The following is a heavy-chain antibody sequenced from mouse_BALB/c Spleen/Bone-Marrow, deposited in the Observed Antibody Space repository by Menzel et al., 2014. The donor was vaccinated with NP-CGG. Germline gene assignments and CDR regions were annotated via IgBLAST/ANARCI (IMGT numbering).Heavy chain of an antibody. V-gene: IGHV3-5*02. J-gene: IGHJ2*01. Sequence: EVKVVESGPGLVKPSQTVSLTCTVTGISITTGNYRWSWIRQFPGNKLEWIGYMYYSGTITYNPSLTSRTTITRDTSKNQFFLEMNSLTAEDTATYYCARGAMITTGYFDYWGQGTTLTVSS. D-gene: IGHD2-4*01. CDR3: ARGAMITTGYFDY. CDR1: GISITTGNYR. CDR2: MYYSGTI.